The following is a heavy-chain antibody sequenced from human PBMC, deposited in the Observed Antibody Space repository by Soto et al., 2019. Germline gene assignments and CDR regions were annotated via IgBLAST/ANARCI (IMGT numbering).Heavy chain of an antibody. V-gene: IGHV3-9*01. CDR2: ISWNSGSI. J-gene: IGHJ4*02. CDR1: GFTFDDYA. CDR3: AKDGPKWELRGLFDY. D-gene: IGHD1-26*01. Sequence: EVQLVESGGGLVQPGRSLRLSCAASGFTFDDYAMHWVRQAPGKGLEWVSGISWNSGSIGYADSVKGRFTISRDNAKNSLYLQMNSLRADDTALYYCAKDGPKWELRGLFDYWGQGTLVTVSS.